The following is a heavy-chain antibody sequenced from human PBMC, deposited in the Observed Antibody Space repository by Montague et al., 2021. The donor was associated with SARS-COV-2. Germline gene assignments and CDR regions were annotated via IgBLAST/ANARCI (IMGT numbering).Heavy chain of an antibody. CDR3: ARLNIQKTLVGASRRRWFDP. CDR2: ISYTGST. CDR1: GDSMSGSNSY. D-gene: IGHD1-26*01. J-gene: IGHJ5*02. V-gene: IGHV4-39*01. Sequence: SETLSLTCSVSGDSMSGSNSYWGWIRQPPGKGLESIGSISYTGSTSYXXXLKSRVTMSVDTSKNEFSLRLSSVTASDTAVYYCARLNIQKTLVGASRRRWFDPWGQGTLVTVSS.